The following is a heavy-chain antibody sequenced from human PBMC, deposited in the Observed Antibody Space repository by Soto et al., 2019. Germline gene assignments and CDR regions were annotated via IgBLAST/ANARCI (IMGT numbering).Heavy chain of an antibody. CDR1: GFTFSSYG. D-gene: IGHD2-8*01. CDR2: ISYDGSDK. Sequence: PGGSLRLSCAASGFTFSSYGMHWVRQAPGKGLEWVALISYDGSDKYYADSVKGRFTISRDNSKNTLYLQMNSLRVEDTAVYYCGAGQYYHCGFSWREASLVTVSS. CDR3: GAGQYYHCGFS. J-gene: IGHJ5*02. V-gene: IGHV3-30*03.